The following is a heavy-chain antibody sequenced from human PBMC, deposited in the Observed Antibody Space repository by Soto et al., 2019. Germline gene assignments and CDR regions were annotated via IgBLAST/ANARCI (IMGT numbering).Heavy chain of an antibody. J-gene: IGHJ6*01. CDR3: ARGRDYYYGLEV. CDR1: GYTFTSYG. Sequence: ASVKVSCKASGYTFTSYGVSWVRQAPGQGLEWMGWISAFNGQTNYIQKVQGRVTLTTEASTSTAYMELRSLRSDDTAVYYCARGRDYYYGLEVWGQGTTVSVSS. CDR2: ISAFNGQT. V-gene: IGHV1-18*01.